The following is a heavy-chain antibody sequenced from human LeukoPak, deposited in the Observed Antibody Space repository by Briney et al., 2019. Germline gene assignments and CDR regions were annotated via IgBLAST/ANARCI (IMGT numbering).Heavy chain of an antibody. D-gene: IGHD2-2*03. Sequence: SETLSLTCTVSGGSICNYFWSWIRQPPGKGLEWVAYIYDSGTSNYNPSLKSRVTISVDTSKNQFSLSLSSVTAADTAVYYCARSNGWYSFDYWGQVTLVTVSS. CDR1: GGSICNYF. V-gene: IGHV4-59*01. CDR3: ARSNGWYSFDY. CDR2: IYDSGTS. J-gene: IGHJ4*02.